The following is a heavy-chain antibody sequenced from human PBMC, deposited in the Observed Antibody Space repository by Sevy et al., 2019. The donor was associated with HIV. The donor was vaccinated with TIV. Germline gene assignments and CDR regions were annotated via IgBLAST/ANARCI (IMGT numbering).Heavy chain of an antibody. J-gene: IGHJ6*02. CDR2: IKQDGSEK. Sequence: GGSLRLSCAASGFTFSSYWMSWVRQAPGKGLEWVANIKQDGSEKYYVDSVKGRFTISRDNAKNSLYLQMNSPRAEDTAVYYCARAGTGNTYYDFWSGYYPDYYYGMDVWGQGTTVTVSS. D-gene: IGHD3-3*01. V-gene: IGHV3-7*01. CDR1: GFTFSSYW. CDR3: ARAGTGNTYYDFWSGYYPDYYYGMDV.